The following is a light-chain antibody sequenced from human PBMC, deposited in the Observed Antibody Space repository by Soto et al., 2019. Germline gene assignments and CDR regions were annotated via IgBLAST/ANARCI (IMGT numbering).Light chain of an antibody. CDR2: TTS. Sequence: DIQMTQSPSSLSASVGDRVTITCRASQSISYYLNWYQQKPGRAPRLLIYTTSSLQSGVPSRFSGSGSGTDFTLTISFLQSEDFATYYCQKYFSYPRTFGQGTKGDIK. J-gene: IGKJ1*01. V-gene: IGKV1-39*01. CDR1: QSISYY. CDR3: QKYFSYPRT.